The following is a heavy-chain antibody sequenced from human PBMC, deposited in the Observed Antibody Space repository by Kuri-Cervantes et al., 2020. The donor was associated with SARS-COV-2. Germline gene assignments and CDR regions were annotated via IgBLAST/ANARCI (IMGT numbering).Heavy chain of an antibody. D-gene: IGHD5-18*01. J-gene: IGHJ6*02. CDR2: ISSSGTYI. V-gene: IGHV3-11*06. CDR3: ARGIHEGLDV. CDR1: GFYFGDYY. Sequence: GESLKISCAVSGFYFGDYYMSWIRQAPGKGLEWISFISSSGTYINYADSVKGRFTISRDGAKNSPYLQMHSLRADDTAVYYCARGIHEGLDVWGPGTTVTVSS.